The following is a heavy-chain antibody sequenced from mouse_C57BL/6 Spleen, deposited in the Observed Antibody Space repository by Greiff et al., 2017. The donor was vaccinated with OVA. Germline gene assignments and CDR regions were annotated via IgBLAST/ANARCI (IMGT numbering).Heavy chain of an antibody. J-gene: IGHJ1*03. CDR1: GYAFSSSW. V-gene: IGHV1-82*01. Sequence: VQRVESGPELVKPGASVKISCKASGYAFSSSWMNWVKQRPGKGLEWIGRIYPGDGDTNYNGKFKGKATLTADKSSSTAYMQLSSLTSEDSAVYFCASGGYGSSYGNFDVWGTGTTVTVSS. CDR3: ASGGYGSSYGNFDV. CDR2: IYPGDGDT. D-gene: IGHD1-1*01.